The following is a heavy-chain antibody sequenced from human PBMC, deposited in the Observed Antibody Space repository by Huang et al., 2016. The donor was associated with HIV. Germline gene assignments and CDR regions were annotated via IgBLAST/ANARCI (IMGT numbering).Heavy chain of an antibody. D-gene: IGHD3-10*01. J-gene: IGHJ4*02. Sequence: QVQLHQWGAGLLKPSETLSLTCAVYGGSFSGYYWSWIRQPPGKGLEWIGEITHSGSTNDNPSLKSRVTISEETSKNQFSLKLSSVTAADTAVYYCARAPHYGSGSYYYWGQGTLVTVSS. CDR1: GGSFSGYY. CDR2: ITHSGST. V-gene: IGHV4-34*01. CDR3: ARAPHYGSGSYYY.